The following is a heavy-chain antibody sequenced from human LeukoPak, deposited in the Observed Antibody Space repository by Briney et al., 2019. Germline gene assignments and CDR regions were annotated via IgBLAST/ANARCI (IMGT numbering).Heavy chain of an antibody. Sequence: SETLSLTCAVYGGSFSGYYWNWIRQPPGKGLEWIGEINHSGSPNYNPSLKSRVTISVDSSKNQFSLKLSPVTAADTAVYYCARGPGWSIAARPLDHWGQGTLVTVSS. V-gene: IGHV4-34*01. CDR3: ARGPGWSIAARPLDH. D-gene: IGHD6-6*01. CDR1: GGSFSGYY. CDR2: INHSGSP. J-gene: IGHJ4*02.